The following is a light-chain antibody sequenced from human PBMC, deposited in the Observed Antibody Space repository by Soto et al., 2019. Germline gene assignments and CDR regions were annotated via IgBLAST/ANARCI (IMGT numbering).Light chain of an antibody. J-gene: IGKJ1*01. V-gene: IGKV1-5*01. Sequence: DIQLTQSPSTLSASVGDRFTITCRASQSLNNRLAWYQQKPGKAPKLLIYDASTLESGVSSRFSGTGSETECTLTITDLQADDLATYFCHQYKTYSTFGQGTKV. CDR2: DAS. CDR3: HQYKTYST. CDR1: QSLNNR.